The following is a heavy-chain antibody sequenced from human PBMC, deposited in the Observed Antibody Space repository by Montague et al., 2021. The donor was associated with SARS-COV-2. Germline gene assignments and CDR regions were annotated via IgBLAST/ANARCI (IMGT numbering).Heavy chain of an antibody. Sequence: CAISGDSVSSNSATWNWIRQSPSRGLEWLGRTYYRSTWKSDYARSVKSRIAINPDTSKNQFSLQLSSVTPEDTALYYCVRGIEAAGSYDYWGQGTLVTVSS. J-gene: IGHJ4*02. CDR1: GDSVSSNSAT. D-gene: IGHD6-13*01. CDR3: VRGIEAAGSYDY. CDR2: TYYRSTWKS. V-gene: IGHV6-1*01.